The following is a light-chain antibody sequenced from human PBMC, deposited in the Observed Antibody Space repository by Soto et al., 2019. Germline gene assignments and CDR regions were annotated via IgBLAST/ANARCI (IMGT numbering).Light chain of an antibody. CDR2: DAS. Sequence: DIQMTQSPSSLSSSVGDRVTITCQARQDISNYLNWYQQKPGKAPKLLIYDASNLETGVPSRFSGSASGTDFTFTISSLQHEDIATYYCQQYDTLPRTFGQGTKLEIK. V-gene: IGKV1-33*01. J-gene: IGKJ2*01. CDR1: QDISNY. CDR3: QQYDTLPRT.